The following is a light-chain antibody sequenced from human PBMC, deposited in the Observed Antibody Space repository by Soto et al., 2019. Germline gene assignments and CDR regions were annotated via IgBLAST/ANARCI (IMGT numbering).Light chain of an antibody. CDR1: NIKSKS. Sequence: SYELTQPHSVSVDPGQTVRITCGGNNIKSKSVHWYQQRPGQAPVLVVHDDSDRPSGIPERFSGSNSENTATLIITRVEAVDEADYYCQVWDTGNDHVVFGGGTKLTVL. J-gene: IGLJ2*01. CDR2: DDS. V-gene: IGLV3-21*02. CDR3: QVWDTGNDHVV.